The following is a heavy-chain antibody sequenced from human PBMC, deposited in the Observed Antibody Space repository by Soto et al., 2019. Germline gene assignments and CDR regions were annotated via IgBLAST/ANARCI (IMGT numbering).Heavy chain of an antibody. Sequence: GGSLRLSCAASGFTFISYAMILVRQAPGKGLEWVSAISGSGGSTYYADSVKGRFTISRDNSKNTLYLQMNSLRAEDTAVYYCAAMGAVTSYFDYWGQGTLVTVSS. CDR1: GFTFISYA. CDR3: AAMGAVTSYFDY. D-gene: IGHD4-17*01. J-gene: IGHJ4*02. CDR2: ISGSGGST. V-gene: IGHV3-23*01.